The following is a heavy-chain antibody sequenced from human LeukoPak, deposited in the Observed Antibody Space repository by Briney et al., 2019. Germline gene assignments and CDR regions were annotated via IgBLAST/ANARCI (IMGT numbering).Heavy chain of an antibody. J-gene: IGHJ3*02. CDR1: GFTFSSYW. CDR2: INTDGSST. D-gene: IGHD4-23*01. V-gene: IGHV3-74*01. CDR3: AKDMGYGGNSFDAFDI. Sequence: GRSLGLSCAASGFTFSSYWMHWVRQAPGKGLVWVSRINTDGSSTSYADSVKGRFTISRDNAKNSLYLQMNSLRAEDMALYYCAKDMGYGGNSFDAFDIWGQGTMVTVSS.